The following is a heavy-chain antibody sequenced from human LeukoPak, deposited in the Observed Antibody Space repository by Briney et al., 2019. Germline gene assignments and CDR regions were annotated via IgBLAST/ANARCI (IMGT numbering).Heavy chain of an antibody. Sequence: GGSLRLSCAASGFTFSSYWMSWVRQAPGKGLERVANIKQDGSEKYYVDSVKGRFTISRDNAKNSLYLQMNSLRAEDTAVYYCARDTPEVAGLSDAFDIWGQGTMVTVSS. CDR3: ARDTPEVAGLSDAFDI. V-gene: IGHV3-7*01. CDR2: IKQDGSEK. D-gene: IGHD2-15*01. J-gene: IGHJ3*02. CDR1: GFTFSSYW.